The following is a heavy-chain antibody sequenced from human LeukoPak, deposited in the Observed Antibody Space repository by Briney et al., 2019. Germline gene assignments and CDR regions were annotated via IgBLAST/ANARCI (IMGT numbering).Heavy chain of an antibody. CDR2: ISGSGANI. D-gene: IGHD6-19*01. Sequence: GGSLRLSCAASGFIFSSYAMSWVRQAPGKGLEWVSGISGSGANIKYADSVKGRFTISRDNSKNTLYLQMISLRAEDTAVYYCAKDRGSSGWNGLDYWGQGTLVTVSS. CDR1: GFIFSSYA. V-gene: IGHV3-23*01. CDR3: AKDRGSSGWNGLDY. J-gene: IGHJ4*02.